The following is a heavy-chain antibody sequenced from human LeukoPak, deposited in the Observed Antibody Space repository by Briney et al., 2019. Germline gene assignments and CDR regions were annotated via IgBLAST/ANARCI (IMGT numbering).Heavy chain of an antibody. CDR1: GGSVSSGSYY. Sequence: SETLSLTCTVSGGSVSSGSYYWSWIRQPPGKGLEWIGYIYYSGSTNYNPSLKSRVTISVDTSKNQFSLKLSSVTAADTAVYYCARVRAYCGGDCYAGYFDYWGQGTLVTVSS. D-gene: IGHD2-21*02. J-gene: IGHJ4*02. CDR2: IYYSGST. CDR3: ARVRAYCGGDCYAGYFDY. V-gene: IGHV4-61*01.